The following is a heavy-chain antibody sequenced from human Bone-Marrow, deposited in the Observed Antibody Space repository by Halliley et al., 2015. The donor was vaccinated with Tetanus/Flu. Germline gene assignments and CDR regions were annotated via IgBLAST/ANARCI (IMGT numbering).Heavy chain of an antibody. D-gene: IGHD2-8*02. J-gene: IGHJ4*02. Sequence: GWVGFIRGKSYGGTTEFAASVKGRFTISRDDSKSIAYLQMTSLKTEDTAVYYCTRYTGATDYWGQGTLVTVSS. V-gene: IGHV3-49*02. CDR2: IRGKSYGGTT. CDR3: TRYTGATDY.